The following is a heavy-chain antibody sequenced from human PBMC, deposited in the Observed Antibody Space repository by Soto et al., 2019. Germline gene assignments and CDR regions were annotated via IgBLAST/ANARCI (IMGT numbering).Heavy chain of an antibody. CDR2: INTAGSTK. CDR3: AREECSSPDCLTAYSPYGLDV. J-gene: IGHJ6*02. Sequence: PGGSLRLSCAASGFTFSNFEMHWVRQAPGKGLEWVSYINTAGSTKYYAESVKGRFTISRDNARNSLFLQMNSLRAEDTAVYYCAREECSSPDCLTAYSPYGLDVWAKGPRSPSP. V-gene: IGHV3-48*03. CDR1: GFTFSNFE. D-gene: IGHD2-15*01.